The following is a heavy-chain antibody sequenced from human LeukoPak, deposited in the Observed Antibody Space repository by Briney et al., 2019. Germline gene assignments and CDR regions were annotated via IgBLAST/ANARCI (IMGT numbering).Heavy chain of an antibody. CDR3: ASSPVGATDY. V-gene: IGHV4-34*01. CDR1: GGSFSGYY. Sequence: SETLSLTCAVYGGSFSGYYWSWIRQPPGKGLEWIGEINHSGSTNYNPSLKSRVTISVDTSKNQFSLKLSSVTAADTAVYYCASSPVGATDYWGQGTLVTVSS. CDR2: INHSGST. J-gene: IGHJ4*02. D-gene: IGHD1-26*01.